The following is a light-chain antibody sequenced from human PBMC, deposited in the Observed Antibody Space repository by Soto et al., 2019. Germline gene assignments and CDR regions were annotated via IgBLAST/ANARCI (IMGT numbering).Light chain of an antibody. CDR3: QQRNYPLT. Sequence: EIVMTQSPATLSVSPGERATLSCRASQSVSSNLGWYQQKPGQSPRLLIYDASNRATGIPARFSGSGSGTDFTLSISTLEPEDFAVYYCQQRNYPLTFGGGTKVDI. CDR1: QSVSSN. J-gene: IGKJ4*01. V-gene: IGKV3-11*01. CDR2: DAS.